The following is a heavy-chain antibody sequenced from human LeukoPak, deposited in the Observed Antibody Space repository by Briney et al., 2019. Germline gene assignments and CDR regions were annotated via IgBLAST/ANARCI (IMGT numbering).Heavy chain of an antibody. CDR2: ISAHNGNT. J-gene: IGHJ5*02. CDR3: VRDRYWVAGTGWFDA. V-gene: IGHV1-18*01. D-gene: IGHD6-13*01. Sequence: GASVKVSCKASGYIFSNYGISWARQAPGQGLEWMGWISAHNGNTNCAQKFQGRVSMTTDTSTTTAHMELRTLRSDDTAVYYCVRDRYWVAGTGWFDAWGQGTLVTVSS. CDR1: GYIFSNYG.